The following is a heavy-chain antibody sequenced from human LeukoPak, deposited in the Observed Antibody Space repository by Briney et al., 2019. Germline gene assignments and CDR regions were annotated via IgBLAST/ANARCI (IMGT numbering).Heavy chain of an antibody. J-gene: IGHJ4*02. D-gene: IGHD3-10*01. V-gene: IGHV4-30-4*01. CDR3: ARDDWFGEFGY. Sequence: SEILSLTCTVSGGSISSGDYYWSWIRQPPGKGLEWIGYIYYSGSTYYNPSLKSRVTISVDTSKNQFSLKLSSVTAADTAVYYCARDDWFGEFGYWGQGTLVTVSS. CDR2: IYYSGST. CDR1: GGSISSGDYY.